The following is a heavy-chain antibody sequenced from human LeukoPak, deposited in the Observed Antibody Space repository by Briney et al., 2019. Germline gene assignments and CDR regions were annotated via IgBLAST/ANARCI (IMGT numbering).Heavy chain of an antibody. J-gene: IGHJ6*03. V-gene: IGHV4-59*01. CDR3: ARISWAEMTTIESYYYYMDV. D-gene: IGHD5-24*01. Sequence: SETLSLTCSVSGGSISSYYWSWVRQSPGKGLEWIGHVSNSGFTKYNPSLEGRVTISVDTSKNQFSLKVFSVTAADTAVYYCARISWAEMTTIESYYYYMDVWDKGTTVTISS. CDR1: GGSISSYY. CDR2: VSNSGFT.